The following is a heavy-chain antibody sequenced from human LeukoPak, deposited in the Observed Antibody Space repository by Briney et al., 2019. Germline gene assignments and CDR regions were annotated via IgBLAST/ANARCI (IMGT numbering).Heavy chain of an antibody. D-gene: IGHD5-12*01. CDR3: ARPNRYDLYFDY. CDR2: IYYSGSS. V-gene: IGHV4-59*02. J-gene: IGHJ4*02. Sequence: PGGSLRLSCAASGFTVSSYYWSWIRQPPGKGLEWIGYIYYSGSSNYNPSLKSRVTISVDTFKNQFSLKLSSVTAADTAVYYCARPNRYDLYFDYWGQGTLVTVSS. CDR1: GFTVSSYY.